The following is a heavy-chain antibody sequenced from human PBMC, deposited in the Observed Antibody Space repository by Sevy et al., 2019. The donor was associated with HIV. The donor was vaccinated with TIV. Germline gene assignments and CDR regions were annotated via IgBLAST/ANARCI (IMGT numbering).Heavy chain of an antibody. Sequence: GGSLRLSCAASGFTFSSYGMSWVRQAPGKGLEWVANIKQDGSEKYYVNSVKGRFTISRDNAKNSLYLQMNSLRAEDTAVYYCARDRTGTYPGYYYYYGMDVWGQGTTVTVSS. D-gene: IGHD1-7*01. J-gene: IGHJ6*02. CDR3: ARDRTGTYPGYYYYYGMDV. CDR1: GFTFSSYG. CDR2: IKQDGSEK. V-gene: IGHV3-7*01.